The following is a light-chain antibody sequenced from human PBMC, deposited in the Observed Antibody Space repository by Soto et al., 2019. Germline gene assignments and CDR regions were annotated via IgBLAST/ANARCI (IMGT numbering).Light chain of an antibody. CDR2: GAA. J-gene: IGKJ1*01. V-gene: IGKV3-15*01. CDR1: QSVGIN. CDR3: QQYNDWPRT. Sequence: EVVMTQSPAILSVSPGGRATLSRRASQSVGINVAWYQQKPGQAPRLLIYGAATRATGSPDRFSASGSATEFTLTISSLQSEDFAVYYCQQYNDWPRTFGQGTKVDIK.